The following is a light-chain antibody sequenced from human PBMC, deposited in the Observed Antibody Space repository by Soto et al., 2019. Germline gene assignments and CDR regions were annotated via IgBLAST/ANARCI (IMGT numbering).Light chain of an antibody. CDR1: QTIDRW. CDR2: DAA. J-gene: IGKJ1*01. V-gene: IGKV1-5*01. Sequence: DIQMTQSPSTLSASVGDRVTITCRASQTIDRWLAWYQQKPGKAPKLLIYDAASLESGVPSRFSGSGAGTEFTLTISSLQADDFVVYYCQQYNNYWTFGQGTKVEIK. CDR3: QQYNNYWT.